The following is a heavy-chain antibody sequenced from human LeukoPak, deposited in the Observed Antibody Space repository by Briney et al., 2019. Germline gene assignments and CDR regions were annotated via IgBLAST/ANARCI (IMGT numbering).Heavy chain of an antibody. V-gene: IGHV3-7*01. CDR2: IKQDGSEK. D-gene: IGHD4-11*01. CDR3: ARGPTSVTHGMDV. J-gene: IGHJ6*02. CDR1: GFTFSDYY. Sequence: GGSLRLSCAASGFTFSDYYMSWIRQAPGKGLEWVANIKQDGSEKYFVDSVKGRFTISRGSAKNSLYLQMNSLSAEDTAVYYCARGPTSVTHGMDVWGQGTTVTVSS.